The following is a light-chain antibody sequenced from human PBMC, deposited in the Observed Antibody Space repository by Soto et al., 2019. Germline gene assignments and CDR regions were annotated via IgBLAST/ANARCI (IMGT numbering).Light chain of an antibody. CDR3: QKSYSTPV. J-gene: IGKJ2*01. CDR1: QGISSY. V-gene: IGKV1-39*01. CDR2: AAS. Sequence: DIQMTQSPSSLSASVGDRVTITCRAIQGISSYLNWYQQKPGKAPKLLIYAASSLQSGVPSRFSGSGSRTDFTLTISSLQPEDFATYYCQKSYSTPVFGQGTKLEIK.